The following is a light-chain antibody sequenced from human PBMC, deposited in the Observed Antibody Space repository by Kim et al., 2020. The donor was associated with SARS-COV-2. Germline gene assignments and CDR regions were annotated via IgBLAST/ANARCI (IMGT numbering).Light chain of an antibody. CDR3: QQANRFPWT. J-gene: IGKJ1*01. V-gene: IGKV1-12*01. CDR2: GAS. Sequence: ASVGDRVTITCRASQGSSSWLAWYQQKPGKAPKLLIYGASSLQSGVPSRFSGSGSGTDFTLTISSLQPEDFVTYYCQQANRFPWTFGQGTKVDIK. CDR1: QGSSSW.